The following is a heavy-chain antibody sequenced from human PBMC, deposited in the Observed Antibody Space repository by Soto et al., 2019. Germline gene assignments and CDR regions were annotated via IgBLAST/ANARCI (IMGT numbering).Heavy chain of an antibody. V-gene: IGHV3-23*01. CDR1: GFTFSSYS. Sequence: GGSLRLSCAASGFTFSSYSMNWVRQAPGKGLEWVSTTSSSGGCAYYADSVKGRFTISRDNSKNTLYLQMNSLRAADTAEYYCAKGRLGYSTGRYDYWGQGTLVTVSS. CDR2: TSSSGGCA. J-gene: IGHJ4*02. CDR3: AKGRLGYSTGRYDY. D-gene: IGHD6-19*01.